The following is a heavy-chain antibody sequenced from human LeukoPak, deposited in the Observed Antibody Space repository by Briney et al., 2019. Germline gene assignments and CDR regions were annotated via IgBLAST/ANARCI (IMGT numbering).Heavy chain of an antibody. CDR1: GGSISSYY. CDR2: IYYSGNT. V-gene: IGHV4-59*01. CDR3: ARDLGFGYFDY. Sequence: SETLSLTCTVSGGSISSYYWSWIRQPPGKGQEWIGDIYYSGNTNYNPSLKSRVTISVDTSKNQFSLKLSSMTAADTAVYYCARDLGFGYFDYWGQGTLVTVSS. J-gene: IGHJ4*02. D-gene: IGHD3-16*01.